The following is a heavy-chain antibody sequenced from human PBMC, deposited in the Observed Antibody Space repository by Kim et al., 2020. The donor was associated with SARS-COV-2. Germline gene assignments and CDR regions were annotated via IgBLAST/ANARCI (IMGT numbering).Heavy chain of an antibody. CDR3: AKGIVATIGEGFDY. D-gene: IGHD5-12*01. CDR2: ISWNSGSI. Sequence: GGSLRLSCAASGFTFDDYAMHWVRQAPGKGLEWVSGISWNSGSIGYADSVKGRFTISRDNAKNSLYLQMNSLRAEDTALYYCAKGIVATIGEGFDYWGQGTLVTVSS. V-gene: IGHV3-9*01. J-gene: IGHJ4*02. CDR1: GFTFDDYA.